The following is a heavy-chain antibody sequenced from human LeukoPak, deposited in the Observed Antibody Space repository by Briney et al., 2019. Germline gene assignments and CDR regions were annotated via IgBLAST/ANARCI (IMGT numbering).Heavy chain of an antibody. CDR3: ARSWGYDFWSGNLLDY. V-gene: IGHV4-38-2*02. Sequence: ASETLSLTCTVSGYSISSGYYWGWIRQPPGEGLEWIGEINHSGSTNYNPSLKSRVTISVDTSKNQFSLKLSSVTAADTAVYHCARSWGYDFWSGNLLDYWGQGILVTVSS. J-gene: IGHJ4*02. D-gene: IGHD3-3*01. CDR2: INHSGST. CDR1: GYSISSGYY.